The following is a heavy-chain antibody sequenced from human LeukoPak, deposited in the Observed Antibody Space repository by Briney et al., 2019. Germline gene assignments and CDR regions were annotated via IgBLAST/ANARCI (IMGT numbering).Heavy chain of an antibody. CDR1: GFTFSTYV. CDR2: ISGSGDST. Sequence: HPGGSLRLSCAASGFTFSTYVMSWVRQAPGKGLEWVSVISGSGDSTYYADSVKGRFTISRDNAKNSLYLQMNSLRAEDTAVYYCARDRVVRGVISTFFDYWGQGTLVTVSS. D-gene: IGHD3-10*01. CDR3: ARDRVVRGVISTFFDY. V-gene: IGHV3-48*04. J-gene: IGHJ4*02.